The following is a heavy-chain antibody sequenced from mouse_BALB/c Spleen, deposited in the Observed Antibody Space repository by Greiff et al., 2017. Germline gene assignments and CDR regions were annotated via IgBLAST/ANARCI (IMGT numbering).Heavy chain of an antibody. CDR2: IDPANGNT. CDR1: GFNIKDTY. D-gene: IGHD2-4*01. V-gene: IGHV14-3*02. J-gene: IGHJ3*01. Sequence: VQLKESGAELVKPGASVKLSCTASGFNIKDTYMHWVKQRPEQGLEWIGRIDPANGNTKYDPKFQGKATITADTSSNTAYLQLSSLTSEDTAVYYCAPYDYEGWFAYWGQGTLVTVSA. CDR3: APYDYEGWFAY.